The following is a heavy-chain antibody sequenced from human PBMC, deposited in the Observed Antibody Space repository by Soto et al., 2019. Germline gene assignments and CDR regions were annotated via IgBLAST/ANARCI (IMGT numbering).Heavy chain of an antibody. V-gene: IGHV3-74*02. CDR2: INSDGSVS. Sequence: EVQLVESGGGLVQPGGSLRLSCAASGFTFSNYWMYWVRQAPGKGLEWVSRINSDGSVSSYADSVKGRLTISRDNVKNTLYLQMDSLRAEDTAVYYCARGDFVGGTCYSVAGSFYYYVDVWGKGTTVTVFS. J-gene: IGHJ6*03. CDR3: ARGDFVGGTCYSVAGSFYYYVDV. CDR1: GFTFSNYW. D-gene: IGHD2-15*01.